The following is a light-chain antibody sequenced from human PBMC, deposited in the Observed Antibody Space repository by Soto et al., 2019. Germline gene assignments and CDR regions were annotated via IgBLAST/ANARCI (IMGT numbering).Light chain of an antibody. Sequence: QSVLAQPRSVSGSPGQSVTISCTGTSSDVGGYNYVSWYQQHPGKAPKLMIYDVTTRPSGVPDRFSGSKSGNTASLTISGLQAEDEADYYCSSHAGSSVGFGTGTKAPS. CDR1: SSDVGGYNY. J-gene: IGLJ1*01. V-gene: IGLV2-11*01. CDR2: DVT. CDR3: SSHAGSSVG.